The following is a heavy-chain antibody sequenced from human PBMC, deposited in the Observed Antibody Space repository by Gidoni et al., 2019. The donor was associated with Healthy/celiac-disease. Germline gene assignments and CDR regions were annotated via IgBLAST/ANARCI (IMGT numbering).Heavy chain of an antibody. CDR3: ARGRRIVGATFRFDP. Sequence: QVQLQQWGAGLLKPSETLSLTCAVYGGSFSGYYWSWIRQPPGKGLEWIGEINHSGSTNYNPSLKSRVTISVDTSKNQFSLKLSSVTAADTAVYYCARGRRIVGATFRFDPWGQGTLVTVSS. D-gene: IGHD1-26*01. CDR1: GGSFSGYY. J-gene: IGHJ5*02. CDR2: INHSGST. V-gene: IGHV4-34*01.